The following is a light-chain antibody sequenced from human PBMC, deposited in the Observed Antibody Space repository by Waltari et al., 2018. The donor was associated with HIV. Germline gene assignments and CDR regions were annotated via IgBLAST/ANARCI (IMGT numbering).Light chain of an antibody. V-gene: IGLV3-21*02. Sequence: SYVLTQPPSVSVAPGHTARLTCERNTIRSQSVHWYQQRPGQAPALVVHDDSDRHSGIPERFSGSNAGNTATLTISRVEAGDEADYYCQVWHSNSDHVVFGGGTKLTVL. CDR2: DDS. CDR3: QVWHSNSDHVV. CDR1: TIRSQS. J-gene: IGLJ2*01.